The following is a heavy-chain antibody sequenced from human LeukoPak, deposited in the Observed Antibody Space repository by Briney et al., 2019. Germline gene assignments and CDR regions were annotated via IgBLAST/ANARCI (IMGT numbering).Heavy chain of an antibody. CDR2: IIPILGIA. D-gene: IGHD3-22*01. J-gene: IGHJ3*02. V-gene: IGHV1-69*04. CDR1: GFTYSSYA. Sequence: PGGSLRLSCAASGFTYSSYAMSWVRQAPGQGLEWMGRIIPILGIANYAQKFQGRVTITADKSTSTAYMELSSLRSEDTAVYYCARSVFYDGVFDIWGQGTMVTVSS. CDR3: ARSVFYDGVFDI.